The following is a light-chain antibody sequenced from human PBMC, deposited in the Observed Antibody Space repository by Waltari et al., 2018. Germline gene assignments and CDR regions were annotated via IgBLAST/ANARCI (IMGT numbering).Light chain of an antibody. CDR1: QNIRTS. CDR3: LQYNSSPYS. Sequence: DIQMTRSPSSLSASAGDRVTITCRASQNIRTSLNWYQQKPGKAPKRLIYETSTLISGVPSRFSGRGSGTDFTLTISSLQPEDFATYYCLQYNSSPYSFGQGTKVEIK. CDR2: ETS. V-gene: IGKV1-17*01. J-gene: IGKJ2*03.